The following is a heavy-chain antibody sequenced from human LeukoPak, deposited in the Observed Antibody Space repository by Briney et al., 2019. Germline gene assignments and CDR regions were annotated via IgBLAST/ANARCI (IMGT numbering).Heavy chain of an antibody. Sequence: SVKVSCKASGGTFSSYAISWVRQAPGQGLEWMGRIIPILGIANYAQKFQGRVTITADKSTSTAYMELSSLRSEDTAVYCCAGNSEIYYYYGMDVWGQGTTVTVSS. CDR2: IIPILGIA. CDR3: AGNSEIYYYYGMDV. CDR1: GGTFSSYA. V-gene: IGHV1-69*04. J-gene: IGHJ6*02. D-gene: IGHD4-11*01.